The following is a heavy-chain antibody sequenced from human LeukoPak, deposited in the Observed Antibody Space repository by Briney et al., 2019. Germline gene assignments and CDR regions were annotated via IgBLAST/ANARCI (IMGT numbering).Heavy chain of an antibody. CDR1: GGSISTNSYY. J-gene: IGHJ2*01. CDR2: IYYSGNT. Sequence: SETLSLTCAVSGGSISTNSYYWGWIRQPPGKGLEWIGSIYYSGNTYYNPSLKSRVTISIDTSKNQFSLKLSSVTVADTAVYSCARDGALWYFDLWGRGTLVTVSS. D-gene: IGHD1-26*01. CDR3: ARDGALWYFDL. V-gene: IGHV4-39*07.